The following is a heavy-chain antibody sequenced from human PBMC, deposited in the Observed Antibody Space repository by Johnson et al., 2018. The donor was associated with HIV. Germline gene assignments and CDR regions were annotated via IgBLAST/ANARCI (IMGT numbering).Heavy chain of an antibody. CDR1: GFTFSSYA. D-gene: IGHD3-3*01. J-gene: IGHJ3*01. V-gene: IGHV3-30-3*01. Sequence: QVQLVESWGGVVQPGRSLRLSCAASGFTFSSYAMHWVRQAPGKGLEWVAVISYDGSNKYYADSVKGRFTISRDNSKNTLYLQMNSLRGEDTAVYYCAKEDSWRRAFDLWGQGTMVTVSS. CDR2: ISYDGSNK. CDR3: AKEDSWRRAFDL.